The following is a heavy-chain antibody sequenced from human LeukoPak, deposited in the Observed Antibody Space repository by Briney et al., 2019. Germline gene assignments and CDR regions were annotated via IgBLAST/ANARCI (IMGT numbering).Heavy chain of an antibody. V-gene: IGHV5-51*01. CDR3: ARSGVVTFYQYMDV. Sequence: GASLKISCKGSGSIFTTYWIGGVRPLPGKGLEWMGIIYPGDSDTRYSPSFQGQVTISADKSSSTAYLQWSSLKASDTAMYYCARSGVVTFYQYMDVWGTGTTVTVSS. J-gene: IGHJ6*03. D-gene: IGHD3-3*01. CDR2: IYPGDSDT. CDR1: GSIFTTYW.